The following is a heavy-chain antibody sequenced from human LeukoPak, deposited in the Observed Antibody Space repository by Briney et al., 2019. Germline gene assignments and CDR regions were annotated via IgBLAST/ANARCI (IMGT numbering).Heavy chain of an antibody. Sequence: ASVKVSCKVSGYTLTELSMHWVRQAPGKGLEWMGGFDPEDGETIYAQKFQGRVTMTEDTSTDTAYMELSSLRSEDTAVYYCAREGLEMATKMGGNDAFDIWGQGTMVTVSS. CDR1: GYTLTELS. CDR3: AREGLEMATKMGGNDAFDI. D-gene: IGHD5-24*01. V-gene: IGHV1-24*01. CDR2: FDPEDGET. J-gene: IGHJ3*02.